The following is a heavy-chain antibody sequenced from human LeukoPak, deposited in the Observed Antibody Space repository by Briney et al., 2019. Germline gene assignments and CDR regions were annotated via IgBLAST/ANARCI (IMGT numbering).Heavy chain of an antibody. CDR3: AREGGPYRPLDY. CDR2: VNLQGST. CDR1: GGSISNTNW. Sequence: SETLSLTCGVSGGSISNTNWWTRVRQPPGKGLEWIGEVNLQGSTNYNPSLKSRVAISVDRSENHISLKLTSVTAADTAVYYCAREGGPYRPLDYSGQGTLVTVAS. J-gene: IGHJ4*02. V-gene: IGHV4-4*02.